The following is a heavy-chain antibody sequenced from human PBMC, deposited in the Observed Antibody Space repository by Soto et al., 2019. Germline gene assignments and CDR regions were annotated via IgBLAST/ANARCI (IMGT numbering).Heavy chain of an antibody. D-gene: IGHD3-3*01. V-gene: IGHV1-18*01. CDR3: ALSGYRYYYDYCMDG. CDR1: GSAFNSYA. J-gene: IGHJ6*03. CDR2: ISAYNGNT. Sequence: QVQLVQSGAEVKKPGASVKVSCKASGSAFNSYAISWVRQAPGQGLEWMGWISAYNGNTNYAQKRQGRVTMTTDTATSTAYMELRSLSSDDTAVYYCALSGYRYYYDYCMDGWGKGTRVTVSS.